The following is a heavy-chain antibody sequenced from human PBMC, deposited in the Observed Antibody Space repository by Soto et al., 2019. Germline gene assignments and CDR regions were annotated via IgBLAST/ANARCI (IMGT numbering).Heavy chain of an antibody. CDR2: INPNSGNI. D-gene: IGHD3-10*01. V-gene: IGHV1-8*01. CDR3: ARGRASGSYYLLDY. Sequence: ASVKVSCKASGNTFTSDDSNWRRQANGHGLEWMGWINPNSGNIGYAQKFQGRVTMTRDTAIRTAYMEVSRLRSDDTAVYYCARGRASGSYYLLDYWGQGTLVTVSS. J-gene: IGHJ4*02. CDR1: GNTFTSDD.